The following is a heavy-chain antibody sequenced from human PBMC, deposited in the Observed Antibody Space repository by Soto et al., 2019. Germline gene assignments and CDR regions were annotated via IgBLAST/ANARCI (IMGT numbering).Heavy chain of an antibody. D-gene: IGHD2-2*01. CDR1: GFTLSSYA. CDR3: AKDGRAVVVPAAVDY. V-gene: IGHV3-23*01. CDR2: ISGSGGST. J-gene: IGHJ4*02. Sequence: PGGSLRLSCAASGFTLSSYAMSWVRQAPGKRLEWVSAISGSGGSTYYADSVKGRFTISRDNSKNTLYLQMNSLRAEDTAVYYCAKDGRAVVVPAAVDYWGQGALVTVSS.